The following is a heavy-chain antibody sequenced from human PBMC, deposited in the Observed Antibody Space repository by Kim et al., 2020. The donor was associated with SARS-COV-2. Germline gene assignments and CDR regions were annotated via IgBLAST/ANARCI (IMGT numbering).Heavy chain of an antibody. D-gene: IGHD2-21*02. J-gene: IGHJ4*02. V-gene: IGHV4-39*07. CDR1: GGSISSSSYY. Sequence: SETLSLTCTVSGGSISSSSYYWGWIRQPPGKGLEWIGSIYYSGSTYYNPSLKSRVTISVDTSKNQFSLKLSSVTAADTAVYYCARKGGNSGGYWGQGTLVTVSS. CDR3: ARKGGNSGGY. CDR2: IYYSGST.